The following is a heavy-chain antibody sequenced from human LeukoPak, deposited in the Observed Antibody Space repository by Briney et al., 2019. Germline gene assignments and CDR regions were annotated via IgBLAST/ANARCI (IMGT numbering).Heavy chain of an antibody. CDR3: ARLWYSGYDYVYNWFDP. CDR1: GYRFTIYW. J-gene: IGHJ5*02. CDR2: IYPGDSDT. D-gene: IGHD5-12*01. Sequence: GESLKISCKGSGYRFTIYWIGWVRQMPGKGLEWMGIIYPGDSDTRYSPSFQGQVTISADKSISTAYLQWSSLKASDTAMYYCARLWYSGYDYVYNWFDPWGQGTLVTVSS. V-gene: IGHV5-51*01.